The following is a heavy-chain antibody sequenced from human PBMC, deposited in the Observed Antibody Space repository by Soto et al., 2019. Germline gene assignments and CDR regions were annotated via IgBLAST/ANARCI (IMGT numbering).Heavy chain of an antibody. CDR2: INGDGTDT. J-gene: IGHJ4*01. CDR1: GFTFSMYW. D-gene: IGHD3-16*01. V-gene: IGHV3-74*03. Sequence: EVQLVESGGGLVQPGGSLRLSCAASGFTFSMYWMHWVRQAPGKGLLWVSRINGDGTDTTYADSVKGRFTISRDNVKNTVYLQMNGLRAEDTAVYYCAREVGRGSGSYYLDYWGHETLVTVSS. CDR3: AREVGRGSGSYYLDY.